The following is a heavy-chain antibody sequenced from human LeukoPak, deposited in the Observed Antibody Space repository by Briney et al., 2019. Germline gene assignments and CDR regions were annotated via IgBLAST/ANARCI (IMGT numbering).Heavy chain of an antibody. J-gene: IGHJ4*02. D-gene: IGHD2-2*01. V-gene: IGHV1-18*01. CDR1: GYTFTSYG. CDR2: ISAYNGNT. Sequence: ASVKVSCKASGYTFTSYGISWVRQAPGQGLEWMGWISAYNGNTNYAQKLQGRVTMTTDTSTSTAYMELRSLRSDDTAVYYCARYHCSSTSCYPDYWGQGTLVTVSS. CDR3: ARYHCSSTSCYPDY.